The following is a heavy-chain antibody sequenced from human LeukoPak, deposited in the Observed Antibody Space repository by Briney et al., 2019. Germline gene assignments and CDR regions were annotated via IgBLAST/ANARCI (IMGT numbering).Heavy chain of an antibody. CDR2: ISSSSTYI. Sequence: GGSLRLSCAASGFTFSSYSMNWVRQAPGKGLEWVSSISSSSTYIYYADSVKGRFTISRDNAKNSLYLQMNSLRAEDTAVYYCARKYCSGGSCYDGDAFDIWGQGTMVPVSS. CDR3: ARKYCSGGSCYDGDAFDI. D-gene: IGHD2-15*01. V-gene: IGHV3-21*01. J-gene: IGHJ3*02. CDR1: GFTFSSYS.